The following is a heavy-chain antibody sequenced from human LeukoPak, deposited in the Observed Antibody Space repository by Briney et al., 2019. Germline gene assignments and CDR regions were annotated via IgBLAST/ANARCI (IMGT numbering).Heavy chain of an antibody. V-gene: IGHV5-51*01. CDR2: IYPGDSDT. CDR3: ARRGYSYGYFDY. CDR1: GYSFTSYW. J-gene: IGHJ4*02. D-gene: IGHD5-18*01. Sequence: GEALKSSCKGSGYSFTSYWIGWVPQMPGKSLEWMGIIYPGDSDTRYSPSFQGQVTISADKSISTAYLQWSSLQASDTAMYYCARRGYSYGYFDYWGQGTLVTVSS.